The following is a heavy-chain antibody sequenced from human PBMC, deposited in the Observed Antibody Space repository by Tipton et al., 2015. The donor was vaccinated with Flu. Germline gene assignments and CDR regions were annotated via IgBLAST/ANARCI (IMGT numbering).Heavy chain of an antibody. Sequence: SLRLSCAASGFTFSSYDMRWVRQGTGEGLQWVSGIDSAGDTYYLDSVKGRFTISRDNAKNSLYLQMNSLRVGDTAVYFCARGPLPDSNWYNGMDVWGQGTTVSVSS. D-gene: IGHD6-13*01. V-gene: IGHV3-13*01. CDR2: IDSAGDT. J-gene: IGHJ6*02. CDR3: ARGPLPDSNWYNGMDV. CDR1: GFTFSSYD.